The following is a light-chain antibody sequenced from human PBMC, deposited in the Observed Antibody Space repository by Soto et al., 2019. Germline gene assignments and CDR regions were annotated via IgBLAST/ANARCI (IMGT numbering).Light chain of an antibody. CDR1: SSDVGNYDS. CDR3: SSYGGYYNYV. Sequence: QSALTQPPSASGSPGQSVTISCTGTSSDVGNYDSVSWYQHHPGKAPQAVIYEVNKRPSGVPDRFSGSKSGNTASLTVSGLQAEDEADYYCSSYGGYYNYVFGTGTKVTVL. J-gene: IGLJ1*01. CDR2: EVN. V-gene: IGLV2-8*01.